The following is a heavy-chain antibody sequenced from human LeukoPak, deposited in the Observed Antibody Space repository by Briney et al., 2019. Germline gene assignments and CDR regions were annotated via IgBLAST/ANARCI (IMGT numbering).Heavy chain of an antibody. D-gene: IGHD6-19*01. V-gene: IGHV3-33*01. CDR1: GFTFSSYG. CDR3: AREVLAGTVGVLRY. Sequence: GGSLRPSCAASGFTFSSYGMHWVRQAPGKGLEWVAVIWYDGSNKYYADSVKGRFTISRDNSKNTLYLQMNSLRAEDTAVYYCAREVLAGTVGVLRYWGQGTLVTVSS. CDR2: IWYDGSNK. J-gene: IGHJ4*02.